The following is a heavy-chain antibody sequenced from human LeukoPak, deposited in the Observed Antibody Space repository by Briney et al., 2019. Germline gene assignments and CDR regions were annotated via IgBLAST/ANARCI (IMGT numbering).Heavy chain of an antibody. CDR3: ARGIATAGIDY. V-gene: IGHV1-18*01. D-gene: IGHD6-13*01. CDR1: GYTFTSYG. Sequence: ASVKVSCKASGYTFTSYGVTWVRQAPGQGLEWMGWISTYNGDTNYEQKLQGRVTMTTDTSTATAYMDLRSLTSDDTAVYYCARGIATAGIDYWGQGTPVTVSS. J-gene: IGHJ4*02. CDR2: ISTYNGDT.